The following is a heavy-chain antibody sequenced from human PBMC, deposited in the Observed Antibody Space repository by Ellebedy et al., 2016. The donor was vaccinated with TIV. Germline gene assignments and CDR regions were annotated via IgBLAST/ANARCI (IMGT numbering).Heavy chain of an antibody. CDR3: AKVEPKRYSYGSIDY. D-gene: IGHD5-18*01. V-gene: IGHV3-43*02. Sequence: PGGSLRLSCAASGFTFDDYAMHRVRQAPGKGLEWVSLISGDGGSTYYADSVKGRFTISRDNSKNSLYLQMNSLRTEDTALYYCAKVEPKRYSYGSIDYWGQGTLVTVSS. J-gene: IGHJ4*02. CDR1: GFTFDDYA. CDR2: ISGDGGST.